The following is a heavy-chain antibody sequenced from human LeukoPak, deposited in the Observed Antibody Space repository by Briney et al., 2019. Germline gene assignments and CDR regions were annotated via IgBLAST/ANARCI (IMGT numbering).Heavy chain of an antibody. CDR3: ERVTGGYCSSTGCYALDV. CDR2: IYHGGTT. J-gene: IGHJ6*04. CDR1: EFSISSGFH. V-gene: IGHV4-38-2*01. D-gene: IGHD2-2*01. Sequence: SETLSLTCVVSEFSISSGFHWGWIRQPPGKGLEWIGSIYHGGTTFYNPSLKSRVTISVDTSKNQFSLNVNSVTAADTAVYYCERVTGGYCSSTGCYALDVWGTGTTVTVSS.